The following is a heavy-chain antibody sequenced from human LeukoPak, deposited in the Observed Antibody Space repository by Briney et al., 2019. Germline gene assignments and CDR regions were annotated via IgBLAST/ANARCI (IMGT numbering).Heavy chain of an antibody. CDR3: ARVVVPAANPPIFFDI. D-gene: IGHD2-2*01. CDR1: GGSISSGSYY. CDR2: IYTSGST. V-gene: IGHV4-61*02. Sequence: PSETLSLTCTVSGGSISSGSYYWSWIRQPAGKGLEWIGRIYTSGSTNYNPSLKSRVTISVDTSKNQFSLKLSSVTAADTAVYYCARVVVPAANPPIFFDIWGQGTMVTVSS. J-gene: IGHJ3*02.